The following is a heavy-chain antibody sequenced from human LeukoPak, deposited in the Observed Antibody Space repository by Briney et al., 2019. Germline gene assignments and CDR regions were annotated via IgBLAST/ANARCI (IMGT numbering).Heavy chain of an antibody. CDR3: ARGSRTGWYYFDY. Sequence: SVTVSCKASGCTFSSYAFGWVRQAPAQGLEWMGGIIPLLGTANYAQKFQGRVTITADTSSSTVYMELRSLRSDDTAVYYCARGSRTGWYYFDYWGQGTLVTVSS. J-gene: IGHJ4*02. D-gene: IGHD6-19*01. CDR2: IIPLLGTA. V-gene: IGHV1-69*06. CDR1: GCTFSSYA.